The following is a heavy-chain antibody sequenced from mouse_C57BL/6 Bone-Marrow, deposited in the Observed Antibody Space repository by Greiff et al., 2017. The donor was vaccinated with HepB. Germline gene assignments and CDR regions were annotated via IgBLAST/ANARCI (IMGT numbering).Heavy chain of an antibody. Sequence: DVQLQESGAELVRPGASVKLSCTASGFNIKDDYMHWVKQRPEQGLEWIGWIDPENGDTEYASKFQGKATITADTSSNTAYLQLSSLTSEDTAVYYCTAYYYGTSCGFAYWGQGTLVTVSA. D-gene: IGHD1-1*01. CDR3: TAYYYGTSCGFAY. V-gene: IGHV14-4*01. CDR2: IDPENGDT. CDR1: GFNIKDDY. J-gene: IGHJ3*01.